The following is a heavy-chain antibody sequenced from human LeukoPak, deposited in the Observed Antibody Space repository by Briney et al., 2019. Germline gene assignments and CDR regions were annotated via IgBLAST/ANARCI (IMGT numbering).Heavy chain of an antibody. Sequence: GGSLRLSCAASGFTFSSYDMHWVRQAPGKGLEYVSGISSNGGSTYYANSVKGRFTISRDNSKNTLYLQMGSLRAEDMAVYYCARDRGYSYGLVWGQGTLVTVSS. D-gene: IGHD5-18*01. V-gene: IGHV3-64*01. CDR1: GFTFSSYD. J-gene: IGHJ4*02. CDR3: ARDRGYSYGLV. CDR2: ISSNGGST.